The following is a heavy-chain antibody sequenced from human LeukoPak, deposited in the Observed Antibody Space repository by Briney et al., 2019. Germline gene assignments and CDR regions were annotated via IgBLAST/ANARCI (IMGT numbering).Heavy chain of an antibody. V-gene: IGHV3-30-3*01. CDR1: GFTFSSYA. J-gene: IGHJ4*02. CDR2: ISYDGSNK. D-gene: IGHD3-16*01. Sequence: GRSLRLSCAASGFTFSSYAMHWVRQAPGKGLEWVAVISYDGSNKYYADSVKGRFTISRDNSKNTLYLQMNSLRAEDTAVYYCARDSPNYDYVSYYFDYWGQGTLVTVSS. CDR3: ARDSPNYDYVSYYFDY.